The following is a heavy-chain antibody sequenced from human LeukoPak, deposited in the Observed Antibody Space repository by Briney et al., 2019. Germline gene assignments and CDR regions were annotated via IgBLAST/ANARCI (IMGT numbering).Heavy chain of an antibody. V-gene: IGHV3-43D*03. D-gene: IGHD3-10*01. CDR3: AKDFASTLVRGVIS. J-gene: IGHJ4*02. CDR1: GFTFNNYA. Sequence: GGSLRLSCAASGFTFNNYAMHWVRQAPGKGLEWVSLISWDGGSTYYADSVKGRFTISRDNSRNSLYLQMNSLKTEDTALYYCAKDFASTLVRGVISWGRGTLVTVSS. CDR2: ISWDGGST.